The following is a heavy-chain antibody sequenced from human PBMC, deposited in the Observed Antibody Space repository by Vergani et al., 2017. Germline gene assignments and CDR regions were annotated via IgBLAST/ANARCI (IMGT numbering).Heavy chain of an antibody. D-gene: IGHD5-24*01. CDR2: ISNSGNTI. CDR3: ARDHRDYNNYPGTFDI. J-gene: IGHJ3*02. Sequence: VQLLESGGGLVQPGGSLRLSCAASGFSFSDHYMIWIRQAPGKGLEWVSYISNSGNTIEYADSVKGRFSISRDNAKSSLFLQMDSLRAEDTAVYYCARDHRDYNNYPGTFDIWGQGAMVTVSS. V-gene: IGHV3-11*01. CDR1: GFSFSDHY.